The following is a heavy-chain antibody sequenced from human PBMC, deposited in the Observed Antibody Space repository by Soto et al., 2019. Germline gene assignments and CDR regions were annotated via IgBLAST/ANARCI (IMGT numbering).Heavy chain of an antibody. D-gene: IGHD3-22*01. J-gene: IGHJ4*02. CDR3: AKSYTYYYDSSGYPKYYFDY. Sequence: TGGSLRLSCAASGFTFGSYLMHWGRQAPGKGLGWVSRINNDGSSTSYADSVKGRFTISRDNAKNTLFLQMNSLRAEDTAVYYCAKSYTYYYDSSGYPKYYFDYWGQGTLVTVPS. CDR2: INNDGSST. CDR1: GFTFGSYL. V-gene: IGHV3-74*01.